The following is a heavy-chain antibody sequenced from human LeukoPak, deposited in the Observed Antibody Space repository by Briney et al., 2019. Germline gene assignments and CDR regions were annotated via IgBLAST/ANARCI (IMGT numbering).Heavy chain of an antibody. CDR2: IIPIFGTA. Sequence: ASVKVSCKASGGTFSSYAISWVRQAPGQGLEWMGGIIPIFGTANYAQKFQGRVTITTDESTSTAYMELSSLRSEDTAVYYCARSPSTVRSRYYYYTDVWGKGTTVTVSS. CDR1: GGTFSSYA. V-gene: IGHV1-69*05. J-gene: IGHJ6*03. CDR3: ARSPSTVRSRYYYYTDV. D-gene: IGHD4-11*01.